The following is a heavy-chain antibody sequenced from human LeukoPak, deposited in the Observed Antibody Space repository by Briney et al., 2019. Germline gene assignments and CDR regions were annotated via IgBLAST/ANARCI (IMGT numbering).Heavy chain of an antibody. Sequence: QPGGSLRLSCAASGFTFSSYAMHWVRQAPGKGLEWVAVISYDGSNKYYADSVKGRFTISRDNAKNSLYLQMNSLRAEDTAVYYCARDYGGSSPFDYWGQGTLVTVSS. CDR1: GFTFSSYA. CDR2: ISYDGSNK. J-gene: IGHJ4*02. D-gene: IGHD4-23*01. CDR3: ARDYGGSSPFDY. V-gene: IGHV3-30*04.